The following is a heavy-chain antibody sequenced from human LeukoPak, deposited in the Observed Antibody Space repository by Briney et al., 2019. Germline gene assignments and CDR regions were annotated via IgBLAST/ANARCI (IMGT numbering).Heavy chain of an antibody. Sequence: PSETLSLTCTVSGGSISSYYWSWIRQPPGKGLEWIGYIYYSGGTNYNPSLKSRVTTSVDTSKNQFSLKLSSVTAADTAVYYCASTRSRIAVAGRGRAFDIWGQGTMVTVSS. CDR3: ASTRSRIAVAGRGRAFDI. J-gene: IGHJ3*02. CDR1: GGSISSYY. CDR2: IYYSGGT. D-gene: IGHD6-19*01. V-gene: IGHV4-59*01.